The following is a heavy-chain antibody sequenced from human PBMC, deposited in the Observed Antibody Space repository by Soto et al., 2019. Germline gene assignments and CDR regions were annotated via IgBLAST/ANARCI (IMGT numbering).Heavy chain of an antibody. D-gene: IGHD2-2*02. Sequence: GGSLRLSCAASGFTFSSYGMHWVRQAPGKGLEWVAVISYDGSNKYYADSVKGRFTISRDNAKNSLYLQMNSLRAEDTAVYYCARPASGYCSSTSCYIAEYFQHWGQGT. V-gene: IGHV3-30*03. CDR2: ISYDGSNK. J-gene: IGHJ1*01. CDR1: GFTFSSYG. CDR3: ARPASGYCSSTSCYIAEYFQH.